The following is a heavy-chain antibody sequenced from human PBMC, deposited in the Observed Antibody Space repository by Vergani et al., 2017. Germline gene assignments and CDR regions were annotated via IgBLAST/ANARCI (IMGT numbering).Heavy chain of an antibody. V-gene: IGHV1-2*02. CDR3: ASVGEYYDSSGYYSMGVFDY. CDR1: GYTFTGYY. J-gene: IGHJ4*02. Sequence: QVQLVQSGAEVKKPGASVKVSCKASGYTFTGYYMHWVRQAPGQGLEWMGWINPNSGGTSYAQKFQGRVTMTRDTSISTAYMELRSLRSDDTAVYYCASVGEYYDSSGYYSMGVFDYWGQGTLVTVSS. D-gene: IGHD3-22*01. CDR2: INPNSGGT.